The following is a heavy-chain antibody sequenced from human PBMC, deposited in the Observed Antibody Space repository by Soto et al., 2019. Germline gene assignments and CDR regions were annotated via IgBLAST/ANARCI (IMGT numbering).Heavy chain of an antibody. CDR3: TTRGDSIAVALVGYY. V-gene: IGHV4-39*01. Sequence: QLQLQESSPGLVKPSDTLSLTCTVSGGSVSSPSYFWGWIRQPPGKGLEWIGSIYHSGSTNYNPSLKSRVTISVDTSKNQFSLKLSSVTAADTAVYYCTTRGDSIAVALVGYYWGQGTLVTVSS. CDR1: GGSVSSPSYF. J-gene: IGHJ4*02. D-gene: IGHD6-19*01. CDR2: IYHSGST.